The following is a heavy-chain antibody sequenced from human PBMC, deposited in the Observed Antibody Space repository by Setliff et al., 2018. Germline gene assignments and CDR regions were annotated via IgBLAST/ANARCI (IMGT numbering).Heavy chain of an antibody. D-gene: IGHD2-21*02. J-gene: IGHJ1*01. Sequence: SETLSLTCSVSGVSVSDYYWSWIRQPAGRGLEYIGRIYTSGATNYSPSVRGRVTISVDHLKNQVSLNLKSVTAADTAVYFCAGATGVTYTWYFEHWGQGSLVTVSS. CDR2: IYTSGAT. CDR3: AGATGVTYTWYFEH. CDR1: GVSVSDYY. V-gene: IGHV4-4*07.